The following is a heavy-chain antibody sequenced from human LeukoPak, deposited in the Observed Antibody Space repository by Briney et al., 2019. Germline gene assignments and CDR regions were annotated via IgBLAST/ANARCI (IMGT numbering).Heavy chain of an antibody. CDR2: ISSSSEYI. J-gene: IGHJ4*02. D-gene: IGHD6-19*01. Sequence: GGSLRLSCAASGFTFSSYSMNWVRQAPGKGLEWVSSISSSSEYIHYADSVKGRFTISRDNAKNSLYLQMNSLRAEDTAVYYCARPSSDWPHFDYWGQGTLVTVSS. V-gene: IGHV3-21*01. CDR3: ARPSSDWPHFDY. CDR1: GFTFSSYS.